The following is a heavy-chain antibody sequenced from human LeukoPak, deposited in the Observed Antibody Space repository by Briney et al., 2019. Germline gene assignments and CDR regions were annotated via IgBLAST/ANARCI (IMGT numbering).Heavy chain of an antibody. CDR2: IRYDGNNE. J-gene: IGHJ3*02. CDR1: GFSFSSNG. D-gene: IGHD3-3*01. Sequence: GGSLRLSCAASGFSFSSNGMHWVRQAPGKGLEWVAFIRYDGNNEYYADSVKGRFTVSRDNSKDTLYLQMNSLRAEDAAVYYCAKDYDFWSGYPSPNAFDIWGQGTMVTVSS. CDR3: AKDYDFWSGYPSPNAFDI. V-gene: IGHV3-30*02.